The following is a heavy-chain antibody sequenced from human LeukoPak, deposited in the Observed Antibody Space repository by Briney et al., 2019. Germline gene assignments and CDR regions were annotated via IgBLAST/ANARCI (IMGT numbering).Heavy chain of an antibody. Sequence: PGGSLRLSCAASGFSFSNCYMTWVRQAPGKGLEWVATIKLDGSEKHYVDSVRGRFTVSRDNAKNSLYLQMNSLRAEDTAVYYCAREGKPDYGDYGPLNPDDYWGQGTLVTVSS. CDR2: IKLDGSEK. CDR3: AREGKPDYGDYGPLNPDDY. CDR1: GFSFSNCY. J-gene: IGHJ4*02. V-gene: IGHV3-7*01. D-gene: IGHD4-17*01.